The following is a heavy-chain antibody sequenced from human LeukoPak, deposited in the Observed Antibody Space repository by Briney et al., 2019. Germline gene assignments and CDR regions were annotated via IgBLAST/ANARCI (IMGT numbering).Heavy chain of an antibody. CDR3: ARPFDY. CDR2: IYYSGST. J-gene: IGHJ4*02. Sequence: PSETLSLTCTVSGGSISSSSYYSGWIRQPPGKGLEWMVSIYYSGSTYYTPSLKSRVTISVDTSKNQFSLKLSSVTAADTAVYYCARPFDYWGQGTLVTVSS. CDR1: GGSISSSSYY. V-gene: IGHV4-39*01.